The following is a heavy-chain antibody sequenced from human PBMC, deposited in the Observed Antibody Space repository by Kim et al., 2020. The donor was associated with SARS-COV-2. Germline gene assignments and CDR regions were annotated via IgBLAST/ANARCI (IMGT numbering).Heavy chain of an antibody. J-gene: IGHJ5*02. Sequence: ADPGKGRFTISRDNAKNSRYLQMNSLRAEDTAVYYCARGNWNYPYNWFDPWGQGTLVTVSS. D-gene: IGHD1-7*01. V-gene: IGHV3-11*01. CDR3: ARGNWNYPYNWFDP.